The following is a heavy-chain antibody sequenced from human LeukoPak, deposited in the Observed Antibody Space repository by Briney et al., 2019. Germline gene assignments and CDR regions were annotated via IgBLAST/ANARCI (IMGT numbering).Heavy chain of an antibody. CDR3: ARAGSTVTTTYYFVY. J-gene: IGHJ4*02. CDR1: GGSFSGYY. D-gene: IGHD4-17*01. V-gene: IGHV4-34*01. CDR2: IYHSGST. Sequence: SETLSLTCAVYGGSFSGYYWSWIRQPPGKGLEWIGEIYHSGSTNHNPSLKSRVTISVDKSKNQLSLKLSSVTAADTAVYYCARAGSTVTTTYYFVYWGQGTLVTVSS.